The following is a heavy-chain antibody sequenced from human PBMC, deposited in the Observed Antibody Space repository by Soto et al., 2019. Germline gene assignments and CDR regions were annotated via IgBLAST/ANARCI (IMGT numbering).Heavy chain of an antibody. Sequence: QVQLQQWGAGLLKPSETLSLTCAVYGGSFSGYYWSWIRQPPGKGLEWIGEINHSGSTNYNPSLKSRVPISVATSKNQFSLKLSSVTAAGTAVYYCARIHDYIWGSYRSLNWFDPWGQGTLVTVSS. V-gene: IGHV4-34*01. J-gene: IGHJ5*02. CDR1: GGSFSGYY. D-gene: IGHD3-16*02. CDR2: INHSGST. CDR3: ARIHDYIWGSYRSLNWFDP.